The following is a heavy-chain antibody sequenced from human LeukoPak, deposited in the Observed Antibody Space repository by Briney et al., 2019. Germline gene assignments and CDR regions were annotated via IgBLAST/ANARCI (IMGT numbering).Heavy chain of an antibody. J-gene: IGHJ5*02. D-gene: IGHD3-16*02. Sequence: SETLSLTCTVSGYSISSGYYWGWIRQPPGKGLEWIGEINHSGSTNYNPSLKSRVTISVDTSKNQFSLKLSSVTAADTAVYYCARHVIGDWFDPWGRGTLVTVSS. CDR3: ARHVIGDWFDP. CDR1: GYSISSGYY. CDR2: INHSGST. V-gene: IGHV4-38-2*02.